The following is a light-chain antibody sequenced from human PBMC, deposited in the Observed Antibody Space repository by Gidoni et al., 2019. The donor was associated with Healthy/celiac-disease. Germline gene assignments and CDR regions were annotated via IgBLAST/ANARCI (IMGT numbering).Light chain of an antibody. CDR1: QSVSSSD. V-gene: IGKV3-20*01. J-gene: IGKJ2*01. Sequence: IVLTQSSGTLSLSPGERATLSCRASQSVSSSDLAWYQQKPGQAPRLLIYGASSRATGIPDRFSGSGSGTDFTLTISRLEPEDFAVYYCQQYGSSLYTFGQGTKLEIK. CDR3: QQYGSSLYT. CDR2: GAS.